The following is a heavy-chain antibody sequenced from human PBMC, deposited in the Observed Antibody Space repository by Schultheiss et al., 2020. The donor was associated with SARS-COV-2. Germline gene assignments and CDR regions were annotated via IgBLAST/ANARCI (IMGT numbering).Heavy chain of an antibody. CDR1: GFRFSNYA. J-gene: IGHJ3*02. D-gene: IGHD6-13*01. CDR3: ARLGGSSWYDGRVFDI. V-gene: IGHV3-30*04. Sequence: GGSLRLSCAASGFRFSNYAMHWVRQAPGKGLEWVAVISYDGSNKYYADSVKGRFTISRDNAKNSLYLQMKTLRAEDTAVYYCARLGGSSWYDGRVFDIWGQGTMVTVSS. CDR2: ISYDGSNK.